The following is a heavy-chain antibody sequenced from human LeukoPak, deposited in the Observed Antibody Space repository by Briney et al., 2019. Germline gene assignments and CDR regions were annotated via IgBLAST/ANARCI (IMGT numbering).Heavy chain of an antibody. CDR2: IYHSGST. CDR3: ARVPGSYYGAFDI. J-gene: IGHJ3*02. CDR1: GGSISSSSYY. Sequence: SETLSLTCTVSGGSISSSSYYCGWIRQPPGKGLEWIGSIYHSGSTYYNPSLKSRVTISVDTSKNQFSLKLSSVTAADTAVYYCARVPGSYYGAFDIWGQGTMVTVSS. V-gene: IGHV4-39*07. D-gene: IGHD1-26*01.